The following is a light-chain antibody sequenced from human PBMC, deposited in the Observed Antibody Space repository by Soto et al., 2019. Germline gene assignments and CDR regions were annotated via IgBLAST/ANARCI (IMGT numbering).Light chain of an antibody. CDR2: AAS. Sequence: DIQMTQSPSSVSASVGDRVIINCRASQGISTWLAWYQQRPGRAPKVLIYAASRLQSGVPSRFSGSGSGTHFTLTINSLQPEDFGTYYCQQTDSFPLTFGQGTRLDIK. CDR3: QQTDSFPLT. V-gene: IGKV1-12*01. J-gene: IGKJ5*01. CDR1: QGISTW.